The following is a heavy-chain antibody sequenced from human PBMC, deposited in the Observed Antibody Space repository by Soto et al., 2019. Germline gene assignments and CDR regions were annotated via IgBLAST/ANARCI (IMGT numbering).Heavy chain of an antibody. J-gene: IGHJ6*02. CDR2: ISYDGSNK. Sequence: QVQLVESGGGVVQPGRSLRLSCAASGFTFSSYAMHWVRQAPGKGLEWVAVISYDGSNKYYADSVKGRFTISRDNSKNTLYLQMNSLRADDTAVYYCARDGHQLELSDYYGMDVCGQGTTVTVSS. V-gene: IGHV3-30-3*01. CDR1: GFTFSSYA. CDR3: ARDGHQLELSDYYGMDV. D-gene: IGHD1-1*01.